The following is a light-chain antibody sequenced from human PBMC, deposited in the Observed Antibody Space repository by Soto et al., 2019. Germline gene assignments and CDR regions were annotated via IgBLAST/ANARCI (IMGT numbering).Light chain of an antibody. CDR2: GAS. Sequence: IVLTQSPGTLSLSPGERATLCCRARQSLSSTYLAWYQQRPGQAPRLLIFGASNSATGIPDRFGGSGSGTDFTITISRLEPGDFAVYCCQRSGSSSLSFGGGTRVEI. V-gene: IGKV3-20*01. J-gene: IGKJ4*01. CDR3: QRSGSSSLS. CDR1: QSLSSTY.